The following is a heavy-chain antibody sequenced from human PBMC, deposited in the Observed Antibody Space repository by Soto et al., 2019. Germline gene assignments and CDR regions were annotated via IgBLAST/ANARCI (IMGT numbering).Heavy chain of an antibody. Sequence: ASVKVSCKASGGTFSSYAISWVRQAPGQGLEWMGGIIPIFGTANYAQKFQGRVTITADESTTTAYMELSSLRSEDTAVYYCARDLKRYYDSSGYGYDYYGMDVWGQGTTVPVSS. J-gene: IGHJ6*02. CDR2: IIPIFGTA. CDR1: GGTFSSYA. V-gene: IGHV1-69*13. CDR3: ARDLKRYYDSSGYGYDYYGMDV. D-gene: IGHD3-22*01.